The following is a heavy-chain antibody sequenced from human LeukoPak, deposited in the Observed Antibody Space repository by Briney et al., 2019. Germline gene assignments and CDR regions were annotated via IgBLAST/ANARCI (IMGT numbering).Heavy chain of an antibody. CDR3: ARDLDYGIVVVPAAMTLGY. V-gene: IGHV1-2*02. CDR1: GYTFTGYY. D-gene: IGHD2-2*01. CDR2: INPNSGGT. J-gene: IGHJ4*02. Sequence: GASVKVSCKASGYTFTGYYMHWVRQAPGQGLEWMGWINPNSGGTNYAQKFQGRVTMTRDTSISTAYMELSRLRSDDTAVYYCARDLDYGIVVVPAAMTLGYWGQGTLVTVSS.